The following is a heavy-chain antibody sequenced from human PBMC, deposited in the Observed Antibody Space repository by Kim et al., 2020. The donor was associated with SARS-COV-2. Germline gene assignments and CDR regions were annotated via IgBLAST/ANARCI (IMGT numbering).Heavy chain of an antibody. CDR1: GGSISSSSYY. D-gene: IGHD4-17*01. J-gene: IGHJ4*02. Sequence: SETLSLTCTVSGGSISSSSYYWGWIRQPPGKGLEWIGSIYYSGSTYYNPSLKSRVTISVDTSKNQFSLKLSSVTAADTAVYYCARQSTVVKGFDYWGQGTLVTVSS. CDR3: ARQSTVVKGFDY. CDR2: IYYSGST. V-gene: IGHV4-39*01.